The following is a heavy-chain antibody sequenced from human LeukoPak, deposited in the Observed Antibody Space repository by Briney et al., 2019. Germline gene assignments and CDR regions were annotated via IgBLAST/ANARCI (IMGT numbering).Heavy chain of an antibody. CDR1: GCSFSGYY. J-gene: IGHJ1*01. CDR3: ARGGWYPESFQH. Sequence: SETLSLTCAVYGCSFSGYYWSWIRQPPGKGLEWIGEINHSGSTNYNPSLKSRVTISVDTSKNQFSLKLSSVTAADTAVYYCARGGWYPESFQHWGQGALVTVSS. V-gene: IGHV4-34*01. CDR2: INHSGST. D-gene: IGHD6-19*01.